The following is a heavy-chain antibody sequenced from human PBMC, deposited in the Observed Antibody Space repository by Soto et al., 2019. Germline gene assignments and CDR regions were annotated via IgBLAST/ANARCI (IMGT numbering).Heavy chain of an antibody. V-gene: IGHV1-18*04. CDR1: GYTFTNYG. D-gene: IGHD4-4*01. CDR2: INADYGNT. CDR3: ARKSLSNFNWFDP. J-gene: IGHJ5*02. Sequence: QLQLVQSGTELKKPGASVKVSCKASGYTFTNYGITWVRQAPGQGLEWMGWINADYGNTNYEQKLQGRVTMTTDTSTNTAYMELRSLRSDDTAVYYGARKSLSNFNWFDPWGQGTLVTVSS.